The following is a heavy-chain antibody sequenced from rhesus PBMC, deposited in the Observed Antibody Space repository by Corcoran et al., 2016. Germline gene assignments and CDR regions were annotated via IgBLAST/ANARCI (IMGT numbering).Heavy chain of an antibody. CDR1: GGSISGYYY. D-gene: IGHD2-21*01. J-gene: IGHJ4*01. CDR2: IYGGSGST. Sequence: QVQLQESGPGLVKPSETLSLTCAVSGGSISGYYYWSWIRQPPGKGLEWIGYIYGGSGSTSYNPSLTARVPSSTDTSKNQFSLKLSSVTAADTAVYYCARQGVEYCTCSGCPNFDYWGQGVLVTVSS. V-gene: IGHV4S7*01. CDR3: ARQGVEYCTCSGCPNFDY.